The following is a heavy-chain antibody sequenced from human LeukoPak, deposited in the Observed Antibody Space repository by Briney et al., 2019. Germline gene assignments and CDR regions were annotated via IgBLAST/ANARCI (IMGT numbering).Heavy chain of an antibody. D-gene: IGHD1-1*01. J-gene: IGHJ4*02. CDR3: AKDGNDPKYVLCHFDY. CDR2: ISYDGSNK. CDR1: GFTFSSYG. Sequence: SGGSLRLSCAASGFTFSSYGMHWVRQAPGKGLEWVAVISYDGSNKYYADSVKGRFTISRDNSKNTLYLQMDSLRAEGTAVYYCAKDGNDPKYVLCHFDYWGQGTLVTVSS. V-gene: IGHV3-30*18.